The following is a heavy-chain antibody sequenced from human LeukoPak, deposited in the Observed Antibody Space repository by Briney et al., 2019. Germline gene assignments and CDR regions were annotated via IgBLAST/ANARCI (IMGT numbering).Heavy chain of an antibody. CDR3: AHSPYDFWSGYPYYFDY. CDR1: GFSLSTSGVG. D-gene: IGHD3-3*01. V-gene: IGHV2-5*01. Sequence: SGPTLVKPTQTLTLTCTFSGFSLSTSGVGVGWIRQPPGKALEWLALIYWNDDKRYSPSLKSRLTITKDTSKNQVALTMTNMDPVDTATYYCAHSPYDFWSGYPYYFDYWGQGTLVTVSS. CDR2: IYWNDDK. J-gene: IGHJ4*02.